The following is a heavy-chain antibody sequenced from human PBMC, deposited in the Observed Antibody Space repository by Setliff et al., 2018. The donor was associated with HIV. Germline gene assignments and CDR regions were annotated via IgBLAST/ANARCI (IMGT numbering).Heavy chain of an antibody. D-gene: IGHD3-22*01. J-gene: IGHJ4*02. CDR2: LYFTGST. CDR3: AAGLHYYDSTGYPLTFDY. V-gene: IGHV4-39*01. CDR1: GGSVSSGSYY. Sequence: SETLSLTCSVSGGSVSSGSYYWGWIRQPPGKGLEWIGTLYFTGSTYYNPSLKSRVTISVDTSKNQFSPKLSSVTAADTAVYYCAAGLHYYDSTGYPLTFDYWGQGALVTVSS.